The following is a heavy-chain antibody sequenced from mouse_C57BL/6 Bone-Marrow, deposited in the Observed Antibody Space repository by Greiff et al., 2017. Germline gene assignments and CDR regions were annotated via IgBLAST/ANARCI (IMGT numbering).Heavy chain of an antibody. V-gene: IGHV1-66*01. J-gene: IGHJ2*01. CDR2: IYPGSGNT. Sequence: QVQLQQSGPELVKPGASVKISCKASGYSFTSYYIHWVKQRPGQGLEWIGWIYPGSGNTKYNEKFKGKATLTADTSSSTSYMQLSSLTSEDSAVEDCARFRLRRRGYYIDYWGQGTTLTVSS. CDR3: ARFRLRRRGYYIDY. CDR1: GYSFTSYY. D-gene: IGHD2-2*01.